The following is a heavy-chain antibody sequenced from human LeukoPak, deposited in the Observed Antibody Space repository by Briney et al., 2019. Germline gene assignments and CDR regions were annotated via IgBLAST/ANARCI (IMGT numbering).Heavy chain of an antibody. D-gene: IGHD5-24*01. V-gene: IGHV3-30-3*02. J-gene: IGHJ4*02. Sequence: PGGSLRLSCAASGFTFSYYPTHWVRPAPGKGLEWVAVISYDVKTKYYADSVKGRFTISRDNSKNTLYMQMDSPRAKDTAVYYCAKSPRDGYNYFDYWGQGTLGTVSS. CDR2: ISYDVKTK. CDR3: AKSPRDGYNYFDY. CDR1: GFTFSYYP.